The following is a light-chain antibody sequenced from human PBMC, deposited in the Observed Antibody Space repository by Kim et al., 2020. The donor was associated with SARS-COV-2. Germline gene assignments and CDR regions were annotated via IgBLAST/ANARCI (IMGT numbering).Light chain of an antibody. V-gene: IGKV3-15*01. Sequence: LSVSPGERATLSCRASQSVSTNLVWYQQKPGQAPRLLIYGASTRATGIPARFSGSGSGTEFTLTISSLQSEDFAVYYCQQYSNFRTFGQGTKVDIK. CDR1: QSVSTN. J-gene: IGKJ1*01. CDR2: GAS. CDR3: QQYSNFRT.